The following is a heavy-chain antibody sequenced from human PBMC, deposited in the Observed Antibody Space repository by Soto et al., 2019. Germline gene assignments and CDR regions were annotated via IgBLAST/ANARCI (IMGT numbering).Heavy chain of an antibody. V-gene: IGHV5-10-1*01. D-gene: IGHD2-2*01. J-gene: IGHJ6*02. Sequence: LVEPLKIWCKGSEHSFTSYCSSWVSQMPRKGLEWMGRIDPSDSYTNYSPSFQGHVTISADKSISTAYLQWSSLKASDTAMYYCARHTRPYYYSGMDVWGQGTTVTVSS. CDR1: EHSFTSYC. CDR2: IDPSDSYT. CDR3: ARHTRPYYYSGMDV.